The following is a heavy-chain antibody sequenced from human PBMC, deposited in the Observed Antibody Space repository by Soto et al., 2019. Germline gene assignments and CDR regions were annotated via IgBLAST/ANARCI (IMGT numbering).Heavy chain of an antibody. CDR1: GGSVSSGSYY. Sequence: SETLSLTCPVSGGSVSSGSYYWSRIRQPPGKGLEWIGYIYYSGSTNYNPSLKSRVTISVDTSKNQFSLNLRSVTAADTAVYYCASPRQGNYDFLSGYYALDYWGQGTLVTVSS. V-gene: IGHV4-61*01. D-gene: IGHD3-3*01. J-gene: IGHJ4*02. CDR3: ASPRQGNYDFLSGYYALDY. CDR2: IYYSGST.